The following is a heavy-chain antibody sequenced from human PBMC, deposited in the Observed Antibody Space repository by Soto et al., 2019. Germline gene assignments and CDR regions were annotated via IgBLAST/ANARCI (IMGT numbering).Heavy chain of an antibody. J-gene: IGHJ6*02. Sequence: QVQLVQSGAEVKKPGSYVKGSCKASGGTVSNFAISWVRQAPGQGLEWMGAIIPTFASPYYAQRFQGRISMTADASTTTAFMEVSSLRSDDTAVYFCARDRVMRGNSYYYGMDVWGQGTTVTVSS. V-gene: IGHV1-69*12. CDR1: GGTVSNFA. D-gene: IGHD2-8*01. CDR2: IIPTFASP. CDR3: ARDRVMRGNSYYYGMDV.